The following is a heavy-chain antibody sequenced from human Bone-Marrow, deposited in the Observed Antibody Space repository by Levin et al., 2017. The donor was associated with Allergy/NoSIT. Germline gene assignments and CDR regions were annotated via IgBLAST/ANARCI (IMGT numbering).Heavy chain of an antibody. CDR1: GFTFSSYG. J-gene: IGHJ4*02. CDR2: ISYDGSNK. D-gene: IGHD2-15*01. CDR3: AKAYYCSGGSCYDY. Sequence: GESLKISCAASGFTFSSYGMHWVRQAPGKGLEWVAVISYDGSNKYYADSVKGRFTISRDNSKNTLYLQMNSLRAEDTAVYYCAKAYYCSGGSCYDYWGQGTLVTVSS. V-gene: IGHV3-30*18.